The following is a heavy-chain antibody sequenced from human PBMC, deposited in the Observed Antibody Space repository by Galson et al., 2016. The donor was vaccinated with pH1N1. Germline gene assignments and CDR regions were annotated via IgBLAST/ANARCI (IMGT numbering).Heavy chain of an antibody. CDR2: TYSGGTT. Sequence: SLRLSCAASGFSVTNNYVAWVRQAPGKGLEWVSLTYSGGTTDYAAPVKGRFTIPRDSAENTLYLQMNNLRPEDTAIYYCARDKRRYFDYWGQGTLVTVSS. CDR1: GFSVTNNY. J-gene: IGHJ4*02. V-gene: IGHV3-53*01. CDR3: ARDKRRYFDY.